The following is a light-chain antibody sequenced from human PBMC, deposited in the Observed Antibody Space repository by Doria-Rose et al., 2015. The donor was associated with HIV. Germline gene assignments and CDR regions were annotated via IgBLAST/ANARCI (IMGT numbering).Light chain of an antibody. CDR2: GTN. V-gene: IGLV7-46*01. J-gene: IGLJ6*01. CDR1: TGAVTTSNY. CDR3: ALWFRNHFV. Sequence: PGETVTLTCRSRTGAVTTSNYANWVQEKPDHLFAGLIGGTNNRAPGFPARFAGSLIGDKSALTISGAQTEDDAMYFCALWFRNHFVFGGATKV.